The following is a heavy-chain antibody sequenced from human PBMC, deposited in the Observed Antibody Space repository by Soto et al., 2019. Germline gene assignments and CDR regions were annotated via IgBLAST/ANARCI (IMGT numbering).Heavy chain of an antibody. V-gene: IGHV3-7*02. Sequence: PGGSLRLSCSASGFTLTNYWVSWVRQAPGKGLEWVANINQDGSTRYYVDSVRGRFTISRDNAKNSVYLQMNSLRAEDTAVYYCASPVECSTTSCIRWGQGTLVTVSS. CDR1: GFTLTNYW. CDR3: ASPVECSTTSCIR. J-gene: IGHJ4*02. D-gene: IGHD2-2*01. CDR2: INQDGSTR.